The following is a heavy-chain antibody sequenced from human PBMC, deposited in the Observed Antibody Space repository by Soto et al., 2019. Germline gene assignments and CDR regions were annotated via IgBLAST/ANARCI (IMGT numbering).Heavy chain of an antibody. CDR2: INPSGGST. V-gene: IGHV1-46*03. CDR1: GYTFTSYG. Sequence: ASVKVSCKASGYTFTSYGISWVRQAPGQGLEWMGIINPSGGSTSYAQKFQGRVTMTRDTSTSTVYMELSSLRSEDTAVYYCAREGAIAAASQVDYWGQGTLVTVS. D-gene: IGHD6-13*01. J-gene: IGHJ4*02. CDR3: AREGAIAAASQVDY.